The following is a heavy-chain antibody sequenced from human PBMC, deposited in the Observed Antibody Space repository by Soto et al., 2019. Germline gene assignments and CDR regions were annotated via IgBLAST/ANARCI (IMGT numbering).Heavy chain of an antibody. J-gene: IGHJ6*03. Sequence: GASVKVSCKASGYTFTSYGISWVRQAPGQGLEWMGWISAYNGNTNYAQKLQGRVTMTTDTSTSTAYMELRSLRSDDTAVYYCARVWIQLWLRGEYYYMDVWGKGTTVTAP. D-gene: IGHD5-18*01. CDR1: GYTFTSYG. V-gene: IGHV1-18*01. CDR3: ARVWIQLWLRGEYYYMDV. CDR2: ISAYNGNT.